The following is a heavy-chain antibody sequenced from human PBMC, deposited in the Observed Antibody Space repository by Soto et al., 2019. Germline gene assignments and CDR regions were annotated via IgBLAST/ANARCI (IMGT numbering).Heavy chain of an antibody. CDR3: AKYSRTEHLGES. Sequence: EDHLLESGGGLVQPGGSLRLSCAASGFSFGSYHMAWVRQAPGKGLEWVSAVSSGGDYTFYIDSVRGRFTVSRDNSNRMVYLHMHRLRADDTAIYYCAKYSRTEHLGESWGQGTLVTVSS. V-gene: IGHV3-23*01. CDR1: GFSFGSYH. CDR2: VSSGGDYT. J-gene: IGHJ4*02. D-gene: IGHD1-26*01.